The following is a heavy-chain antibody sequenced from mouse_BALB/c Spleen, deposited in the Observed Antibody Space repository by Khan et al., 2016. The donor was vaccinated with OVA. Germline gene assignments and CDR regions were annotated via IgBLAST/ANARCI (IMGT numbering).Heavy chain of an antibody. J-gene: IGHJ2*01. CDR2: ISSSDST. D-gene: IGHD2-14*01. Sequence: EVELQESGPSLVKPSQTLSLTCSVTGDSITSGYWNWIRKFPGNKLEYMGYISSSDSTFYNPSLKSRISITRDTSKNKYYLQLNSVTTEDTATYYCARWNYRYDGYLDYWGQGTTLTVSS. CDR3: ARWNYRYDGYLDY. V-gene: IGHV3-8*02. CDR1: GDSITSGY.